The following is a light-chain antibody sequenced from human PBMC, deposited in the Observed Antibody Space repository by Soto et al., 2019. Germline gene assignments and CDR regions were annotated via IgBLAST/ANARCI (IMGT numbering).Light chain of an antibody. J-gene: IGKJ4*01. Sequence: ETVLTQSPATLSVSPGERATLSCRTSQNVDRNLVWHQQKSGQPPRLLIYDASVRATGIPPRFSGSGSGTDFTLTIENLEPEDSAIYYCQQRAPWPPLSFGGGTKVEI. CDR2: DAS. V-gene: IGKV3-11*01. CDR3: QQRAPWPPLS. CDR1: QNVDRN.